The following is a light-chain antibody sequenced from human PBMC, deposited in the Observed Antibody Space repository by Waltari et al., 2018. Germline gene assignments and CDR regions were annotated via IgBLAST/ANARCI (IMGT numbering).Light chain of an antibody. Sequence: EIVLTQSPATLSLSPGEIATLSCRASQSVDNWLAWYQQKPGQAPRLLIYDASNRATGIPARFSGSGSGTDFTLTISGLQPEDVATYFCQKWKSAPFTFGPGTKVDL. CDR3: QKWKSAPFT. CDR2: DAS. J-gene: IGKJ3*01. CDR1: QSVDNW. V-gene: IGKV3-11*01.